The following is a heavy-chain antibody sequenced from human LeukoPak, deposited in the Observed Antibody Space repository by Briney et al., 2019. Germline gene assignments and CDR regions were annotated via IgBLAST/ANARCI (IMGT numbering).Heavy chain of an antibody. J-gene: IGHJ6*03. CDR2: ISSSSSYI. CDR1: GFTFSSYS. CDR3: ARGVSGYSYEFHMDV. Sequence: GGSLRLSCAASGFTFSSYSMNWVRQAPGKGLEWVSSISSSSSYIYYADSVKGRFTISRDNAKNSLYLQMNSLRAEDTAVYYCARGVSGYSYEFHMDVWGKGTTVTVSS. V-gene: IGHV3-21*01. D-gene: IGHD5-18*01.